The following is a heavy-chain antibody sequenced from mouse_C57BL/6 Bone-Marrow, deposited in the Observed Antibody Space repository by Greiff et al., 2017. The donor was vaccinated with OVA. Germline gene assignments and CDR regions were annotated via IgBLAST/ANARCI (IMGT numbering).Heavy chain of an antibody. CDR1: GFTFSDYG. V-gene: IGHV5-17*01. Sequence: EVMLVESGGGLVKPGGSLKLSCAASGFTFSDYGMHWVRQAPEKGLEWVAYISSGSSTIYYADTVKGRFTISRDNAKNTLFLQMTSLRSEDTAMYYCARQDTTVVPHWYFDVWGTGTTVTVSS. CDR3: ARQDTTVVPHWYFDV. J-gene: IGHJ1*03. D-gene: IGHD1-1*01. CDR2: ISSGSSTI.